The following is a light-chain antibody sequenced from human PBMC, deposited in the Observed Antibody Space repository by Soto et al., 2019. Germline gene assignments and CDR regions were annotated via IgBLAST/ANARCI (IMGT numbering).Light chain of an antibody. CDR1: SSDVGRYNA. Sequence: QSVLTQAASLSGSPGQSITISCSGTSSDVGRYNAVSWYQQHPGKVPQLMIYDVSIRPSGISDRFSASKSGNMASLTISGLQAEDEADYYCSSYTVSGSYVFGTGTKVTVL. CDR3: SSYTVSGSYV. V-gene: IGLV2-14*03. J-gene: IGLJ1*01. CDR2: DVS.